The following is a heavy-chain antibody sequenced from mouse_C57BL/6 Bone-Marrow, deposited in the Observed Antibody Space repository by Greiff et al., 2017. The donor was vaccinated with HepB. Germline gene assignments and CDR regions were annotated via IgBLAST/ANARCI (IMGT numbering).Heavy chain of an antibody. V-gene: IGHV5-12*01. D-gene: IGHD2-3*01. J-gene: IGHJ4*01. Sequence: EVQLVESGGGLVQPGGSLKLSCAASGFTFSDYYMYWVRQTPEKRLEWVAYISNVGGSTYYPDTVKGRCTISRDNAKNTRYLQMSRLKSEDTAMYYCARNGGYYVYAMDYWGQGTSVTVSS. CDR1: GFTFSDYY. CDR2: ISNVGGST. CDR3: ARNGGYYVYAMDY.